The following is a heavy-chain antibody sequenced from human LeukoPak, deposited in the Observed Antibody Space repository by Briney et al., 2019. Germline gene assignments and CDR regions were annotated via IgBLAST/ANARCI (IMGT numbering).Heavy chain of an antibody. CDR3: ARDNYYGSGSYYN. D-gene: IGHD3-10*01. CDR1: GGTFSSYA. Sequence: SVKVSCKASGGTFSSYAISWVRQAPGQGLEWMGGIIPIFGTANYAQKFQGRVPITTDESTSTAYMELSSLRSEDTAVYYCARDNYYGSGSYYNWGQGTLVTVSS. J-gene: IGHJ1*01. CDR2: IIPIFGTA. V-gene: IGHV1-69*05.